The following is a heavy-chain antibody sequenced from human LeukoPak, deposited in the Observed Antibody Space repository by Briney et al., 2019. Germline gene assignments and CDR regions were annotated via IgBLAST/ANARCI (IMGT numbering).Heavy chain of an antibody. V-gene: IGHV4-59*12. CDR2: IYYSGST. CDR3: ARDARGGSSGLNWFDP. CDR1: GGSISSYY. J-gene: IGHJ5*02. D-gene: IGHD6-19*01. Sequence: PSETLSLTCTVSGGSISSYYWSWIRQPPGKGLEWIGYIYYSGSTNYNPSLKSRVTISVDTSKNQFSLKLSSVTAADTAVYYCARDARGGSSGLNWFDPWGQGTLVTVSS.